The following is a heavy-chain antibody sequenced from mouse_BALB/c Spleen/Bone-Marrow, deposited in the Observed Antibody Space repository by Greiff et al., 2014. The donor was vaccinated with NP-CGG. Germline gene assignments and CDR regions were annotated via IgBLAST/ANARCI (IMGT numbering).Heavy chain of an antibody. V-gene: IGHV1-4*01. CDR2: INPSSGYT. CDR1: GYTFTTYT. D-gene: IGHD2-3*01. CDR3: ARRDDGYVFFDY. J-gene: IGHJ2*01. Sequence: QVQLQQSGAELARPGASVKMSCRASGYTFTTYTIHWVRQRPGQGLEWIGYINPSSGYTNYIQKFKDKATLTADKSSSTAYMQLSSLTSEDSAVYYCARRDDGYVFFDYLGQGTTLTVSS.